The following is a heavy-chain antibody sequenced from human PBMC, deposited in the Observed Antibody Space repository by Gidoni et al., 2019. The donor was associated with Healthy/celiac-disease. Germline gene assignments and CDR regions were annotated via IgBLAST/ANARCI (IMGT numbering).Heavy chain of an antibody. J-gene: IGHJ4*02. CDR1: GGSISSRSYY. CDR2: IHYSGST. D-gene: IGHD6-13*01. Sequence: QLQLQESGPGLVKPSETLSLTCTVSGGSISSRSYYWGWIRQPPGKGLEWIGSIHYSGSTYYNPSLKSRVTISVDTSKNQFSLKLSSVTAADTAVYYCATGGIAAAGYFDYWGQGTLVTVSS. CDR3: ATGGIAAAGYFDY. V-gene: IGHV4-39*01.